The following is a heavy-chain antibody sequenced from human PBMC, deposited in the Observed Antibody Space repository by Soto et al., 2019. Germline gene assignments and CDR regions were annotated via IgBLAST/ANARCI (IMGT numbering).Heavy chain of an antibody. V-gene: IGHV1-18*01. J-gene: IGHJ4*02. CDR3: ARGDPDFWSSYHYYFDY. D-gene: IGHD3-3*01. Sequence: ASVKVSCKASGYTFTSYGISWVRQAPGQGLEWMGWISAYNGNTNYAQKLQGRVTMTTDTSTSTAYMELRSLRSDDTAVYYCARGDPDFWSSYHYYFDYWGQGTLVTVSS. CDR1: GYTFTSYG. CDR2: ISAYNGNT.